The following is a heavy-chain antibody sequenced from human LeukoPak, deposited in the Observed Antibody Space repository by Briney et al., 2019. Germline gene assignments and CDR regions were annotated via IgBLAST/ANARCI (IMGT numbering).Heavy chain of an antibody. CDR3: ARGTAIRTDIAAAFDY. Sequence: ASVKLSCKASGYTFTSYDINWVRQAPGQGLEWMGWMNPNSGNTGYAQKFKGRVTMTRNNSISTAYMELSSLRSEDTAVYYCARGTAIRTDIAAAFDYWGQGTLVSVS. J-gene: IGHJ4*02. D-gene: IGHD6-13*01. CDR2: MNPNSGNT. CDR1: GYTFTSYD. V-gene: IGHV1-8*01.